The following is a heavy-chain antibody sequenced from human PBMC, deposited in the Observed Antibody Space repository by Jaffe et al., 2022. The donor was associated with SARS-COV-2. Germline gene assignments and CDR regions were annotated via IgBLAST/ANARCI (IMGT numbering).Heavy chain of an antibody. J-gene: IGHJ6*02. CDR1: GGSISSGSYY. CDR3: ARVPAAIQDYYYYGMDV. CDR2: IYTSGST. D-gene: IGHD2-2*02. V-gene: IGHV4-61*02. Sequence: QVQLQESGPGLVKPSQTLSLTCTVSGGSISSGSYYWSWIRQPAGKGLEWIGRIYTSGSTNYNPSLKSRVTISVDTSKNQFSLKLSSVTAADTAVYYCARVPAAIQDYYYYGMDVWGQGTTVTVSS.